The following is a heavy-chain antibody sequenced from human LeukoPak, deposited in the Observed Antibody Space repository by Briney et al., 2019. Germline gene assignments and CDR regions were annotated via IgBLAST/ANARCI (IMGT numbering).Heavy chain of an antibody. CDR1: GFTFSSYS. D-gene: IGHD6-19*01. Sequence: GGSLRLACAASGFTFSSYSMNWVRQAPGKGLEWVSSISSSSSYIYYADSVKGRFTISRDNAKNSLYLQTNSLRAEDTAVYYCARDRAGANDFDIWGQGTLVTVSS. CDR3: ARDRAGANDFDI. V-gene: IGHV3-21*01. CDR2: ISSSSSYI. J-gene: IGHJ3*02.